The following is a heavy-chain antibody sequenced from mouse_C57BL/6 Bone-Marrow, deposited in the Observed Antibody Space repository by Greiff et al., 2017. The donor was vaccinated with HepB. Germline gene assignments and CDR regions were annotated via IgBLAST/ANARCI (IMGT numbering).Heavy chain of an antibody. Sequence: VQLQQSGAELVRPGASVKLSCKASGYTFTDYYINWVKQRPGQGLEWIARIYPGSGNTYYNEKFKGKATLTAEKSSSTAYMQLSSLTSEDSAVYFCARGNSSGYEAYWGQGTLVTVSA. J-gene: IGHJ3*01. D-gene: IGHD3-2*02. CDR2: IYPGSGNT. CDR3: ARGNSSGYEAY. CDR1: GYTFTDYY. V-gene: IGHV1-76*01.